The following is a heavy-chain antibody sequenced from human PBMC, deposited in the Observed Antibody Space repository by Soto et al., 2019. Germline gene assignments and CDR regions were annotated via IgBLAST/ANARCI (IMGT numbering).Heavy chain of an antibody. CDR2: INHSGST. CDR1: GGSFSGYY. V-gene: IGHV4-34*01. D-gene: IGHD6-13*01. J-gene: IGHJ6*02. Sequence: QVQLQQWGAGLLKPSETLSLTCAVYGGSFSGYYWSWIRQPPGKGLAWIGEINHSGSTNYNPSLKIRVTISVDTSKNQFSLKLSSVTAADTAVYYCARGLARIAAAGTWYYYGMDVWGQGTTVTVSS. CDR3: ARGLARIAAAGTWYYYGMDV.